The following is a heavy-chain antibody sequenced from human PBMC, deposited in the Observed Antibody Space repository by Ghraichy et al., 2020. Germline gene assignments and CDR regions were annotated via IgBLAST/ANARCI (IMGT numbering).Heavy chain of an antibody. CDR1: GGTFSSYA. D-gene: IGHD3-10*01. V-gene: IGHV1-69*13. Sequence: SVKVSCKASGGTFSSYAISWVRQAPGQGLEWMGGIIPIFGTANYAQKFQGRVTITADESTSTAYMELSSLRSEDTAVYYCARSDYYGSGSYCDYWGQGTLVTVSS. J-gene: IGHJ4*02. CDR2: IIPIFGTA. CDR3: ARSDYYGSGSYCDY.